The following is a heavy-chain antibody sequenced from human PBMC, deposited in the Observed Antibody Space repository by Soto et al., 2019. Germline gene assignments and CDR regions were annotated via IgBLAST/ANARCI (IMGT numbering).Heavy chain of an antibody. CDR2: ISSSGSTT. V-gene: IGHV3-48*01. CDR1: GFTFSSYS. CDR3: AKLPYDYSNFGWFDP. D-gene: IGHD4-4*01. Sequence: GGSLRLSCAASGFTFSSYSMNWVRQAPGKGLEWVSYISSSGSTTYYADSVKGRFTISRDNSKNTLYLQMNSLRAEDTAVYYCAKLPYDYSNFGWFDPWGQGTLVTVS. J-gene: IGHJ5*02.